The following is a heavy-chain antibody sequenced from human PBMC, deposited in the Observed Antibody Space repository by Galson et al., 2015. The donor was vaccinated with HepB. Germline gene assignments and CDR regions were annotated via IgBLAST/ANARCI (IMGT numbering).Heavy chain of an antibody. D-gene: IGHD3-22*01. CDR3: ARGGRYYDSGGYYYPVRIFDY. V-gene: IGHV1-69*13. J-gene: IGHJ4*02. Sequence: SVKVSCKASGGSFGIYAISWVRQAPGQGLEWMGGIIPILGTPNYARKFQGRVTITADESTSTAYMELSSLRSEDTAVYYCARGGRYYDSGGYYYPVRIFDYWGQGTLVTVSS. CDR2: IIPILGTP. CDR1: GGSFGIYA.